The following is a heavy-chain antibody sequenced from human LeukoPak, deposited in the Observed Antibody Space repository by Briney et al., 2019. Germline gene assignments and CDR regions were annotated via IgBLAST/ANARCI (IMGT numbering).Heavy chain of an antibody. CDR1: GFTFSSYG. D-gene: IGHD3-22*01. CDR3: AKGAHYYDSSGYYPGY. J-gene: IGHJ4*02. Sequence: PGRSLRLSCAASGFTFSSYGMHWVRQAPGKGLEWVAVISYDGSNKYYADSVKGRFTISRDNSKNTLYLQMNSLRAEDTAVYYCAKGAHYYDSSGYYPGYWGQGTLVTVSS. CDR2: ISYDGSNK. V-gene: IGHV3-30*18.